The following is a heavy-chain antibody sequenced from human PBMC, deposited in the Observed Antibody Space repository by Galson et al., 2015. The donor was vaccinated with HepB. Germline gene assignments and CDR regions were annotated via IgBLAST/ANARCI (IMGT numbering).Heavy chain of an antibody. J-gene: IGHJ4*02. CDR3: ANPIRNWNVRL. V-gene: IGHV3-53*01. CDR2: IYSGGST. CDR1: GFTVSSNY. D-gene: IGHD1-1*01. Sequence: SLRLSCAASGFTVSSNYMSWVRQAPGKGLEWVSVIYSGGSTYYADSVKGRFTISRDNSKNTLYLQMNSLRAEDTAVYYCANPIRNWNVRLWGQGTLVTVSS.